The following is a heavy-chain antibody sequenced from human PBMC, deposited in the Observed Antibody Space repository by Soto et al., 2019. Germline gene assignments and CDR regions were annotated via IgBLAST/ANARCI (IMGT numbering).Heavy chain of an antibody. J-gene: IGHJ6*02. D-gene: IGHD3-9*01. CDR3: ARTPLYDDSLTGYYGEACYYGMDV. V-gene: IGHV1-69*01. Sequence: QVQLVQSGAEVKKHGSSVKVSCKASGGTFSSYAISWVRKAPGQGLEGMGGIIPIFGTANYAQKFKGRVTVTSDESKSTAYMEVSRVRSEDRAVYYCARTPLYDDSLTGYYGEACYYGMDVWGQGTTVTVSS. CDR1: GGTFSSYA. CDR2: IIPIFGTA.